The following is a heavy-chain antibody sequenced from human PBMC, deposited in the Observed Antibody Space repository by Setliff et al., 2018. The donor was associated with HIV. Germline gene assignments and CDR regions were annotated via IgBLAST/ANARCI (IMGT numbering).Heavy chain of an antibody. CDR1: GGSISSHY. V-gene: IGHV4-59*11. Sequence: SETLSLTCTVSGGSISSHYWTWIRQPPGKELEWIGSIYYSGSPNYNPSLKSRVTMSVDTSKNQFSLKLTSVTAADTAVYFCARTDHTSSSDFWGQGTMVTVSS. CDR3: ARTDHTSSSDF. D-gene: IGHD6-6*01. J-gene: IGHJ3*01. CDR2: IYYSGSP.